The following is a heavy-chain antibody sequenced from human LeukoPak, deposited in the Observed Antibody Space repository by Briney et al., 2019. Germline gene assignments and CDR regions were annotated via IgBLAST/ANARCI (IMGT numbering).Heavy chain of an antibody. CDR2: MNPNSGNT. CDR3: ARGVYYDFWSGYYQGSVFYFDY. V-gene: IGHV1-8*01. D-gene: IGHD3-3*01. J-gene: IGHJ4*02. CDR1: GYTFTSYD. Sequence: ASVKVSCKASGYTFTSYDINWVRQATGQGLEWMGWMNPNSGNTGYAQKLQGRVTMTRNTSISTAYMELSSLRSEDTAVYYCARGVYYDFWSGYYQGSVFYFDYWGQGTLVTVSS.